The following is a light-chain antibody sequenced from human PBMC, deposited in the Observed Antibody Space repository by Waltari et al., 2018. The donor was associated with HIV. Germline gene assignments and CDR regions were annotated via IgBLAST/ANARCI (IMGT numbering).Light chain of an antibody. Sequence: QSALTQPPSASGSHGQSVTISCTGTNSDIGAYNYFSWYQQHPGKAPKFMIYEVNRRPSGVPDRFSGSKSGNTASLTVSGLQAEDEADYYCSSYAGSNNWVFGGGTKLTVL. J-gene: IGLJ3*02. CDR3: SSYAGSNNWV. CDR1: NSDIGAYNY. V-gene: IGLV2-8*01. CDR2: EVN.